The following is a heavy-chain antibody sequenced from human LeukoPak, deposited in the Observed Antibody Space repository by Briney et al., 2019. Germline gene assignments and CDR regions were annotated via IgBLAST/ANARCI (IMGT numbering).Heavy chain of an antibody. CDR1: GGSISSSSYY. Sequence: SETLSLTCTVSGGSISSSSYYWGWIRQPPGKGLEWIGSIYYSGSTYYNPSLKSRVTISVDTSKNQFSLKLSSVTAADTAVYSCARAGYCSGGSCYPSYFDYWGQGTLVTVSS. V-gene: IGHV4-39*07. D-gene: IGHD2-15*01. CDR2: IYYSGST. CDR3: ARAGYCSGGSCYPSYFDY. J-gene: IGHJ4*02.